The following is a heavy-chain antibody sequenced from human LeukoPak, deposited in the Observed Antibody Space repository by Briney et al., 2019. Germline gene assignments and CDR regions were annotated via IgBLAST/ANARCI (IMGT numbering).Heavy chain of an antibody. Sequence: ASVKVSCKASGDTFTGYYMHWIRQAPGQGLEWMGWINPNSGDTIHAQRFQGRVTMTRDTSISTAYMELSRLRSDDTAVYYCARDHGYSGYLDAFDVWGQGTMVTVSS. CDR1: GDTFTGYY. J-gene: IGHJ3*01. CDR3: ARDHGYSGYLDAFDV. D-gene: IGHD5-12*01. CDR2: INPNSGDT. V-gene: IGHV1-2*02.